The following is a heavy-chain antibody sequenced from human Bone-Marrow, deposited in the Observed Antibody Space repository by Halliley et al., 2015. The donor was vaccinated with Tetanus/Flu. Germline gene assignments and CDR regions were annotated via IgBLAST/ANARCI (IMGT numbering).Heavy chain of an antibody. D-gene: IGHD6-19*01. Sequence: TLSLTCTVSGGSISSYYWGWIRQPPGKGLDWIGYIYYNGSTDYYPSLKSRVTISVHTSKDQFSWKLSSVTAADTAVYYCAGAGGWSRNWFDPWGQGTLVSESS. CDR2: IYYNGST. CDR1: GGSISSYY. V-gene: IGHV4-59*01. CDR3: AGAGGWSRNWFDP. J-gene: IGHJ5*02.